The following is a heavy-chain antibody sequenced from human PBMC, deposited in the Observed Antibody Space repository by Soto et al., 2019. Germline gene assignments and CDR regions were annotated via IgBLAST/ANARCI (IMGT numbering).Heavy chain of an antibody. Sequence: PSQTLSLTCAISGDSVSSNSAAWNWIRQSPSRGLEWLGRTYYRSKWYNDYAVSVKSRITINPDTSKNQFSLQLNSVTPEDTAVYYSARDGYCSSTSRYPYYHYGMDVSGPGTTVTVSS. V-gene: IGHV6-1*01. CDR2: TYYRSKWYN. CDR1: GDSVSSNSAA. D-gene: IGHD2-2*03. CDR3: ARDGYCSSTSRYPYYHYGMDV. J-gene: IGHJ6*02.